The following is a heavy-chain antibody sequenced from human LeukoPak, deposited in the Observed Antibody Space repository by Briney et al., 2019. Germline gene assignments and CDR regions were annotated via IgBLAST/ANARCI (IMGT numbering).Heavy chain of an antibody. J-gene: IGHJ4*02. Sequence: ASVKVSCKASGYTFTSYDINWVRHATGQGLEWMGWMNPNSGNTGYAQKFQGRVTITRNTSISTAYMELSSLRSEDTAVYYCASPIAVTTAFDYWGQGTLVTVSS. D-gene: IGHD4-17*01. V-gene: IGHV1-8*03. CDR3: ASPIAVTTAFDY. CDR1: GYTFTSYD. CDR2: MNPNSGNT.